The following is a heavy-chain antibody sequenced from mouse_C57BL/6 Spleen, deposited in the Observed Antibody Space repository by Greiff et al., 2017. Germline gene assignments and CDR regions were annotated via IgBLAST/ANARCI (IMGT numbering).Heavy chain of an antibody. CDR3: ARSGDYAHYYAMDY. J-gene: IGHJ4*01. D-gene: IGHD2-4*01. V-gene: IGHV1-82*01. CDR1: GYAFSSSW. CDR2: IYPGDGDT. Sequence: VQLQQSGPELVKPGASVKISCKASGYAFSSSWMNWVKQRPGKGLEWIGRIYPGDGDTNYNGKFKGKATLTADKSSSTAYMQLSSLTSEDSAVYFCARSGDYAHYYAMDYWGKGTSVTVSS.